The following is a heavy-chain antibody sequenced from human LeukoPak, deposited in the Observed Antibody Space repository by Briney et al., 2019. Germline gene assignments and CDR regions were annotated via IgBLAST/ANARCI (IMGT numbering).Heavy chain of an antibody. J-gene: IGHJ4*02. CDR2: IYPGDSDT. CDR3: ARHEAVDTAMVTLGY. Sequence: GESLKISCKGSGYSFTSYWIGWVRQMPGKGLEWMGIIYPGDSDTRYSPSFQGQVTISADKSISTAYLQWSSLKASDTAMYYCARHEAVDTAMVTLGYWGQGTLVTVSS. V-gene: IGHV5-51*01. D-gene: IGHD5-18*01. CDR1: GYSFTSYW.